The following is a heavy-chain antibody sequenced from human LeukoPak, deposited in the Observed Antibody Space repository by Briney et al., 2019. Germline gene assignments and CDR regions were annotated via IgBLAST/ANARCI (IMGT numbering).Heavy chain of an antibody. D-gene: IGHD6-13*01. V-gene: IGHV3-48*04. CDR2: ISSSGSTI. CDR3: ARVPGAAAAGTASWDYYYYMDV. J-gene: IGHJ6*03. CDR1: GFTFNRYG. Sequence: PGGSLRLSCAASGFTFNRYGMNWVRQAPGKGLEWVSYISSSGSTIYYADSVKGRFTISRDNAKNSLYLQMNSLRAEDTAVYYCARVPGAAAAGTASWDYYYYMDVWGKGTTVTVSS.